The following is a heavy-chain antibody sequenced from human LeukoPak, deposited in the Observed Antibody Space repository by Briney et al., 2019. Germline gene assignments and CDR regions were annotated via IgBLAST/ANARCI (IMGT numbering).Heavy chain of an antibody. D-gene: IGHD4-23*01. CDR3: ARAPLGGNSRGAFDI. CDR2: ISYDGSNK. J-gene: IGHJ3*02. CDR1: GFTFSSYW. V-gene: IGHV3-30-3*01. Sequence: GGSLRLSCAASGFTFSSYWTHWVRQAPGKGLEWVAVISYDGSNKYYADSVKGRFTISRDNSKNTLYLQMNSLRAEDTAVYYCARAPLGGNSRGAFDIWGQGTMVTVSS.